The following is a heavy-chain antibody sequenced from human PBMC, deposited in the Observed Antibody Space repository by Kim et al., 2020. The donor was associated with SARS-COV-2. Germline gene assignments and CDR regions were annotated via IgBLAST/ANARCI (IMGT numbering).Heavy chain of an antibody. CDR2: ISYDGSNK. D-gene: IGHD6-19*01. J-gene: IGHJ4*02. V-gene: IGHV3-30-3*01. CDR1: GFTFSSYA. Sequence: GGSLRLSCAASGFTFSSYAMHWVRQAPGKGLEWVAVISYDGSNKYYADSVKGRFTISRDNSKNTLYLQMNSLRAEDTAVYYCAREGQWLVLGAFDYWGQG. CDR3: AREGQWLVLGAFDY.